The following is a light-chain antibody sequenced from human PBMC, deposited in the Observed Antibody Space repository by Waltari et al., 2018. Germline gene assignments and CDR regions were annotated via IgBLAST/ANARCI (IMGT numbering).Light chain of an antibody. CDR1: SSDVGGYNY. J-gene: IGLJ2*01. CDR3: SSYTSSSTL. V-gene: IGLV2-14*01. CDR2: DVS. Sequence: QSALTQPASVSGSPGQAITISCTGTSSDVGGYNYVSWYHQPPGKRPKLMIYDVSKRPSGVSNRSAGSKSVNPASLTNSGLQAEDEADYYCSSYTSSSTLFGGGTKLTVL.